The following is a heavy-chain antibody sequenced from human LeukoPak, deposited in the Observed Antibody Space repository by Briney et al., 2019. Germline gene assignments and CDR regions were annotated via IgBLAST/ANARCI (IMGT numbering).Heavy chain of an antibody. D-gene: IGHD2-21*01. CDR3: ARDTPVIGGSEV. CDR1: GYIFSTYD. CDR2: VNPNSGNT. V-gene: IGHV1-8*03. Sequence: ASVKVSCKASGYIFSTYDIHWVRQATGQGLEWMGWVNPNSGNTDFGQKFQGRLTITRNTSISTVYMELSSLRSEDTAVYYCARDTPVIGGSEVWGQGTMVTVSS. J-gene: IGHJ3*01.